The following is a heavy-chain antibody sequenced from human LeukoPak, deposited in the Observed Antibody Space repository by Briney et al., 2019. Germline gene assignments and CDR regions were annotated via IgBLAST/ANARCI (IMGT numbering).Heavy chain of an antibody. J-gene: IGHJ4*02. Sequence: AESLRLACAVSGFTFSSHGMWWVRQAPGRGREWVSSISIGGDKTYSDSVKGRFTIARDKSKNPLYLQLDSRRAEDTAIYYCAIKIRPNDCWGQGTLVTVSS. CDR2: ISIGGDKT. D-gene: IGHD4-17*01. CDR1: GFTFSSHG. CDR3: AIKIRPNDC. V-gene: IGHV3-23*01.